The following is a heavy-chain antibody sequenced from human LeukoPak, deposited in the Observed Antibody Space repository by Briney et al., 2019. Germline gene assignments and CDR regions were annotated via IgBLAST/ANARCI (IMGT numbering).Heavy chain of an antibody. CDR2: ISYDGSNK. J-gene: IGHJ4*02. V-gene: IGHV3-30*18. Sequence: QPGRSLRLSCAASGFTFSSYGMHWVRQAPGRGLEWVAVISYDGSNKYYADSVKGRFTISRDNSKNTPYLQMNSLRAEDTAVYYCAKLPNGGDYYWGQGTLVTVSS. CDR1: GFTFSSYG. CDR3: AKLPNGGDYY. D-gene: IGHD4-17*01.